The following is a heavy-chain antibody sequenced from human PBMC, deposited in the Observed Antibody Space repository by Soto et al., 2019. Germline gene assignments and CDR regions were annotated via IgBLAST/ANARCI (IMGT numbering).Heavy chain of an antibody. J-gene: IGHJ6*02. CDR2: IIPFFHAA. CDR1: ADTFSSSA. D-gene: IGHD3-9*01. Sequence: QVQLVQSGAEVKKPGSSVKVSCKASADTFSSSAFSWVRQAPGQGLEWMGGIIPFFHAANYAQRFQGRVTITAYESTSTVYIELSSMRAEDPALYYFARDLILSYHYYVMDGWGQGTTGTFSS. V-gene: IGHV1-69*01. CDR3: ARDLILSYHYYVMDG.